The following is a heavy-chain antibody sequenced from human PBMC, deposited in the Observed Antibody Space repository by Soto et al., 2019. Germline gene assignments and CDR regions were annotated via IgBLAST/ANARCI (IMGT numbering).Heavy chain of an antibody. CDR3: ARGLRVGPHYYDYYRDV. J-gene: IGHJ6*03. CDR1: GGSISSYY. Sequence: QVQLQESGPGLVKPSETLSLTCTVSGGSISSYYWSWIRQPPGKGLEWIGYIYYIGSTNYNPSLKGRVTISVDTSKKPFAMKLSSLAAADTAVYYCARGLRVGPHYYDYYRDVWGKGTTVTVSS. V-gene: IGHV4-59*08. CDR2: IYYIGST. D-gene: IGHD2-2*01.